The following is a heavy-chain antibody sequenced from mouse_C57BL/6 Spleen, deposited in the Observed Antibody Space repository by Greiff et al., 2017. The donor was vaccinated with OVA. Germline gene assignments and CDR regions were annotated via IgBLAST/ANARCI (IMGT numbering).Heavy chain of an antibody. Sequence: EVMLVESGGGLVQPGGSMKLSCVASGFTFSNYWMNWVRQSPEKGLEWVAQIRLKSDNYATHYAESVKGRFTISRDDSKSSVYLQMNNLRAEDTGIYYCTFYDGSPWFAYWGQGTLVTVSA. J-gene: IGHJ3*01. CDR3: TFYDGSPWFAY. CDR1: GFTFSNYW. V-gene: IGHV6-3*01. D-gene: IGHD2-3*01. CDR2: IRLKSDNYAT.